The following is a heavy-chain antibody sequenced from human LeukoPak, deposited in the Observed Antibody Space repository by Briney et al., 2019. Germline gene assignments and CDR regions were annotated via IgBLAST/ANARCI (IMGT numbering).Heavy chain of an antibody. Sequence: GGSLRLSCAASGFTFSSYAMSWVRQAPGKGLEWVSAISGSGGSTYYADSVKGRFTISRDNSKNTLYLQMNSLRAEDTAVYHCAKRWTSSSYYAYWSQGTLVTVPS. CDR2: ISGSGGST. J-gene: IGHJ4*02. D-gene: IGHD6-6*01. CDR3: AKRWTSSSYYAY. CDR1: GFTFSSYA. V-gene: IGHV3-23*01.